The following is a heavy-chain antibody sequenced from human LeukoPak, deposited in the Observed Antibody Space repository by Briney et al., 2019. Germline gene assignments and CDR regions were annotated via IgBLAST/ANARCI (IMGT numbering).Heavy chain of an antibody. CDR3: AKDMKVVPAAISGALWFDP. CDR2: ISWDSGSI. V-gene: IGHV3-9*01. J-gene: IGHJ5*02. D-gene: IGHD2-2*02. CDR1: GFTFDDYA. Sequence: PGRSLRLSCAASGFTFDDYAMHWVRQAPGKGLEWVSGISWDSGSIGYADSVKGQFTISRDNAKNSLYLQMNSLRAEDTALYYCAKDMKVVPAAISGALWFDPWGQGTLVTVSS.